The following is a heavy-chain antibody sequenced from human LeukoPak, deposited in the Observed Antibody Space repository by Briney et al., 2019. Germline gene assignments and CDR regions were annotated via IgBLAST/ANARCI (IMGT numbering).Heavy chain of an antibody. CDR3: ARDRVTMVRGDVVPFDI. CDR2: IIPIFGTA. Sequence: ASVKVSCKASGGTFSSYAISWVRQAPGQGLEWMGGIIPIFGTANYAQKFQGRVTITTDESTSTAYMELGSLRSEDTAVYYCARDRVTMVRGDVVPFDIWGQGTMVTVSS. J-gene: IGHJ3*02. V-gene: IGHV1-69*05. D-gene: IGHD3-10*01. CDR1: GGTFSSYA.